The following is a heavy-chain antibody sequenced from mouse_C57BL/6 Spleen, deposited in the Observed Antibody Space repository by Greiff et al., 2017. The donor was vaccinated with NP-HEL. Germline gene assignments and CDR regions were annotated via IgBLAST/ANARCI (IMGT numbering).Heavy chain of an antibody. D-gene: IGHD6-5*01. CDR2: ISSGSSTI. V-gene: IGHV5-17*01. J-gene: IGHJ2*01. Sequence: DVQLVESGGGLVKPGGSLKLSCAASGFTFSDYGMHWVRQAPEKGLEWVAYISSGSSTIYYAETVKGRFTISRDNAKNTLFLQMTSLRSEDTAMYYCAIAYLYYFDYWGQGTTLTVSS. CDR3: AIAYLYYFDY. CDR1: GFTFSDYG.